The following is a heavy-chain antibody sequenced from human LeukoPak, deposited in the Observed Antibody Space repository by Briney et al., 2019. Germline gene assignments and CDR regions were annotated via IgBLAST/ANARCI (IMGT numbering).Heavy chain of an antibody. CDR2: IYSGGST. Sequence: AGGSLRLSCAASGFTVSSNYMSWVRQAPGKGLEWVSVIYSGGSTYYADSVKGRFTISRDNSKNTLYLQMNSLRAEDTAVYYCARDRRQLWSSTTHFDYWGQGTLVTVSS. J-gene: IGHJ4*02. CDR1: GFTVSSNY. D-gene: IGHD5-18*01. V-gene: IGHV3-66*01. CDR3: ARDRRQLWSSTTHFDY.